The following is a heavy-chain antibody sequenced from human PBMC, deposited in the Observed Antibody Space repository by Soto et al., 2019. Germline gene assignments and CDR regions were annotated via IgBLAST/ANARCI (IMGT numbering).Heavy chain of an antibody. CDR3: ARDAGGNWGYSNYPYTAGYFDY. Sequence: GGSLRLSCAASGFTFSSYGMHWVRQAPGKGLEWVAVIWYDGSNKYYADSVKGRFTISRDNSKNTLYLQMNSLRAEDTAVYYCARDAGGNWGYSNYPYTAGYFDYWGQGTLVTVSS. D-gene: IGHD4-4*01. CDR2: IWYDGSNK. CDR1: GFTFSSYG. V-gene: IGHV3-33*01. J-gene: IGHJ4*02.